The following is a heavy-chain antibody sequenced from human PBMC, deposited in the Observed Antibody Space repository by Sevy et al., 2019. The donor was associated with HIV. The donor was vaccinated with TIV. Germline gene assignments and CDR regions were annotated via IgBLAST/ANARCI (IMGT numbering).Heavy chain of an antibody. Sequence: GGSLRLSCAASGFTFSDYYMSWIRQAPGKGLEWVSYISSSGSTIYYADSVKGRFTISRDNAKNSLYLQMNSLRAEGTAVYYCARDARLRLGELSLYLFDYWGQGTLVTVSS. CDR2: ISSSGSTI. V-gene: IGHV3-11*01. CDR1: GFTFSDYY. CDR3: ARDARLRLGELSLYLFDY. D-gene: IGHD3-16*02. J-gene: IGHJ4*02.